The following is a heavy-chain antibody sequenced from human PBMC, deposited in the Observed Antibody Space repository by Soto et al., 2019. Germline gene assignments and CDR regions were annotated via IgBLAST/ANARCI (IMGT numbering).Heavy chain of an antibody. CDR3: ARDLSYYAFWSGYSPPLYYYGMDV. CDR1: GGTFSSYA. D-gene: IGHD3-3*01. CDR2: IIPIFGTA. V-gene: IGHV1-69*13. J-gene: IGHJ6*02. Sequence: SVNVSCKASGGTFSSYAISWVRQAPGQGLEWMGGIIPIFGTANYAQKFQGRVTITADESTSTAYMELSSLRSEDTAVYYCARDLSYYAFWSGYSPPLYYYGMDVWGQGTTVTVSS.